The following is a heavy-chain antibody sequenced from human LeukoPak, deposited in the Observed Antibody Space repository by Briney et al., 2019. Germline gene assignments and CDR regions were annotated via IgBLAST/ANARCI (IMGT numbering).Heavy chain of an antibody. CDR3: ARVGRSDFWSGYYTLLDY. Sequence: GGSLRLSCAASGFTFSSYWMHWVRQAPGKGLVWVSRINSDGSSTSYADSVKGRFTISRDNAKNTPYLQMNSLRAEDTAVYYCARVGRSDFWSGYYTLLDYWGQGTLVTVSS. CDR2: INSDGSST. D-gene: IGHD3-3*01. CDR1: GFTFSSYW. J-gene: IGHJ4*02. V-gene: IGHV3-74*01.